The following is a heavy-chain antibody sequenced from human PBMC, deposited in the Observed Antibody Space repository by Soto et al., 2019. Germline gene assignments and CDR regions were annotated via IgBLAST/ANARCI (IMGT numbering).Heavy chain of an antibody. CDR3: ARDGASTYYDFWSGYSIGMDV. D-gene: IGHD3-3*01. CDR1: GFTFSSYA. J-gene: IGHJ6*02. CDR2: ISYDGSNK. V-gene: IGHV3-30-3*01. Sequence: QVQLVESGGGVVQPGRSLRLSCAASGFTFSSYAMHWVRQAPGKGLEWVAVISYDGSNKYYADSVKGRFTISRDNSKNTLYLQMTSLRAEDTAVYYCARDGASTYYDFWSGYSIGMDVWGQGTTVTVSS.